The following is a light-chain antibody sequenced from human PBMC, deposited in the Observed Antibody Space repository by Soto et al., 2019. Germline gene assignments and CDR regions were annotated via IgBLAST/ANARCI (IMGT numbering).Light chain of an antibody. CDR2: DNS. CDR1: GSNIGNNY. J-gene: IGLJ1*01. Sequence: QSVLTQPPSVSAAPGQTVTISCSGSGSNIGNNYVSWYQHLPGTAPRLLIYDNSERPSGIPERFSGSKSGTSATLGITGLQTGDEADYYCGTWDNSLSVVYVFGTGTKLTVL. V-gene: IGLV1-51*01. CDR3: GTWDNSLSVVYV.